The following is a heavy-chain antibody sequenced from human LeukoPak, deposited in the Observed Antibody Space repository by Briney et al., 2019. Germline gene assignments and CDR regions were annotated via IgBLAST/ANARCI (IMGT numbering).Heavy chain of an antibody. CDR3: ARDLGTSGYYGMDV. CDR1: GFTFSTYS. J-gene: IGHJ6*02. CDR2: ISGSGSAI. Sequence: GGSPRLSCAASGFTFSTYSMNWVRQAPGKGLEWVSYISGSGSAIYYADSLKGRFTMSRDNAKNSLYLQMNGLRVEDAAVYFCARDLGTSGYYGMDVWGQGTTVTVSS. V-gene: IGHV3-48*01.